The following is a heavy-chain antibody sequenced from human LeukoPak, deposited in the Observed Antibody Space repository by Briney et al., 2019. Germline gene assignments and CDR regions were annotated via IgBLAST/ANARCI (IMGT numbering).Heavy chain of an antibody. V-gene: IGHV4-59*01. Sequence: PSETLSLTCTVSGGSISSYYWSWIRQPPGKGLECIGYIYYSGTTNYNPSLKSRVTISVDTSKNQFSLKLGSVTAADTAVYYCARGGDYLFDYWGQGTLVTVSS. CDR1: GGSISSYY. D-gene: IGHD4-17*01. CDR3: ARGGDYLFDY. CDR2: IYYSGTT. J-gene: IGHJ4*02.